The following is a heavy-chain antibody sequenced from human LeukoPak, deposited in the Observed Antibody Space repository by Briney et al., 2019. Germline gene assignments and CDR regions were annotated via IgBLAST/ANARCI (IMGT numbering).Heavy chain of an antibody. CDR2: FYYTGST. CDR3: ARANYYDSSGYYYNAFDI. V-gene: IGHV4-39*02. Sequence: SETLSLTCSVSGVSISRNTYYWGWIRQSPGKGLEWIGTFYYTGSTYYNPSLKSRITISVDTSKNHFSLKLSSVTAADTAVYYCARANYYDSSGYYYNAFDIWGQGTMVTVSS. D-gene: IGHD3-22*01. J-gene: IGHJ3*02. CDR1: GVSISRNTYY.